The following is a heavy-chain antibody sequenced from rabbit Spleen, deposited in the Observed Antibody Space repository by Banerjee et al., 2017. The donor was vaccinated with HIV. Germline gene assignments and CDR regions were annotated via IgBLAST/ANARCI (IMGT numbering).Heavy chain of an antibody. Sequence: QSLEESGGDLVKPGASLTLTCTASGFSLSNNYVMCWVRQAPGKGLEWIACIDAGNSGFTYSATWAKGRFAISKTASTTGTLQMTRLTAADTATYFCARDTGTSFSSYGMDLWGQGTLVTVS. V-gene: IGHV1S40*01. D-gene: IGHD7-1*01. CDR1: GFSLSNNYV. J-gene: IGHJ6*01. CDR3: ARDTGTSFSSYGMDL. CDR2: IDAGNSGFT.